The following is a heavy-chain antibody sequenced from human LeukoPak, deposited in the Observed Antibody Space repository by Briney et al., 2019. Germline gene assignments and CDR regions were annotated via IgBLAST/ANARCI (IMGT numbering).Heavy chain of an antibody. CDR1: DESFSDYY. CDR2: INHSGNT. Sequence: SETLSLTCAVYDESFSDYYWSWIRQPPGKGLEWIGEINHSGNTNYNPSLKSRVTVSVDTSKNQFSLKLNSVTAADTAIYYCARGRVAATSVTSYWGQGTLVTVSS. V-gene: IGHV4-34*01. D-gene: IGHD2-15*01. J-gene: IGHJ4*02. CDR3: ARGRVAATSVTSY.